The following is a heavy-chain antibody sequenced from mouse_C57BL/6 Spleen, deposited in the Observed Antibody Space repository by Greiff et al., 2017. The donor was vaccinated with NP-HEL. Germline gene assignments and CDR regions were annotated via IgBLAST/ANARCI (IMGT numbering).Heavy chain of an antibody. D-gene: IGHD2-1*01. V-gene: IGHV5-16*01. CDR3: ARERDYGNFYWYFDV. CDR2: INYDGSST. CDR1: GFTFSDYY. Sequence: EVMLVESEGGLVQPGSSMKLSCTASGFTFSDYYMAWVRQVPEKGLEWVANINYDGSSTYYLDSLKSRFIISRDNAKNILYLQMSSLKSEDTATYYCARERDYGNFYWYFDVWGTGTTVTVSS. J-gene: IGHJ1*03.